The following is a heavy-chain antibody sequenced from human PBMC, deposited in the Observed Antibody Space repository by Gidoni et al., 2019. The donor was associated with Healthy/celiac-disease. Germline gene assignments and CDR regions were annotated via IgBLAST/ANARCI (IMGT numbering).Heavy chain of an antibody. Sequence: QVQLQQWGAGLLKPSETLSLTCAVYGGSFSGYYWSWIRQPPGKGLEWIGEINHSGSTNYNPSLKSRVTISVDTSKNQFSLKLSSVTAADTAVYYCARGGGYCSGGSCYSGWFDPWGQGTLVTVSS. J-gene: IGHJ5*02. V-gene: IGHV4-34*01. CDR2: INHSGST. CDR3: ARGGGYCSGGSCYSGWFDP. D-gene: IGHD2-15*01. CDR1: GGSFSGYY.